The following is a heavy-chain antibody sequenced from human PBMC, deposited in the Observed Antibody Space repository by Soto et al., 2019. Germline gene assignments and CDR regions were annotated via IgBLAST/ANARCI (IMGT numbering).Heavy chain of an antibody. D-gene: IGHD6-19*01. Sequence: QVQLQQWGAGLLKPSETLSLTCAVYGGSFSGYYWSWIRQPPGKGLEWIGEINHSGSTNYIPSLKSRVTISVDTSKNQFSLKLSSVTAADTSVYYCARIYSSCWQLKYFDYWGQGTLVTVSS. V-gene: IGHV4-34*01. CDR3: ARIYSSCWQLKYFDY. CDR1: GGSFSGYY. J-gene: IGHJ4*02. CDR2: INHSGST.